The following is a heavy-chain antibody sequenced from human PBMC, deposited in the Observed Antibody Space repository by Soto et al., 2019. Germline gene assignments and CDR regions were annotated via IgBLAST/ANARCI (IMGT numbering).Heavy chain of an antibody. CDR3: ATHGLGVSSPPYFDN. D-gene: IGHD3-16*01. Sequence: QLVQSGSEVQKPGSSVKVSCQASGGTFSGSAVTWVRQGPGQGLEWMGEFVPLFGTTNYAQRFPGRLTIPAEESTSTAYMELTTLRSDDTAVYYCATHGLGVSSPPYFDNWGQGTLVTVSS. CDR2: FVPLFGTT. V-gene: IGHV1-69*01. CDR1: GGTFSGSA. J-gene: IGHJ4*02.